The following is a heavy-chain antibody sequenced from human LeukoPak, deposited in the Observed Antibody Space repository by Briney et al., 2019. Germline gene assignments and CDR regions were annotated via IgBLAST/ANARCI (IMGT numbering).Heavy chain of an antibody. CDR2: INAYNGNT. CDR1: GYTFTSYG. V-gene: IGHV1-18*01. Sequence: ASVKVSCKASGYTFTSYGIRWVRQAPGQGLEWMGWINAYNGNTNYAQKLQGRVTITTDTSKSTAYTELRSLRSDDTAEYYGARSDYYYGSWRRANFVYWGERPLVPVST. J-gene: IGHJ4*02. CDR3: ARSDYYYGSWRRANFVY. D-gene: IGHD3-10*01.